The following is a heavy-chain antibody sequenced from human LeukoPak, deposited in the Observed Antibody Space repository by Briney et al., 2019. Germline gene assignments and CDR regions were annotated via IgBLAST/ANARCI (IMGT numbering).Heavy chain of an antibody. V-gene: IGHV3-21*01. CDR2: ISSSSSYI. D-gene: IGHD6-19*01. CDR3: ARDRHSSGWFIRGAYYYMDV. Sequence: GGSLRLSCAASGFTFSSYSMNWVRQAPGKGLEWVSSISSSSSYIYYADSVKGRFTISRDNAKNSLYLQMNSLRAEDTAVYYCARDRHSSGWFIRGAYYYMDVWGKGTTVTVSS. J-gene: IGHJ6*03. CDR1: GFTFSSYS.